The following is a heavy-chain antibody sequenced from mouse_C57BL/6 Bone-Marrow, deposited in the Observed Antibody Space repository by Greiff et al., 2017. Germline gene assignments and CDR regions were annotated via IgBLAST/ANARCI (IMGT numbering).Heavy chain of an antibody. Sequence: EVMLVESGGGLVQPGGSMKLSCAASGFTFSDAWMDWVRQSPEKGLEWVAEIRNKANNHATYYAESVKGRFTISRDDSKSSVYLQMNSLRAEDTGMYYCTRRSSGPGAMDYWGQGTSVTVSS. D-gene: IGHD3-2*02. V-gene: IGHV6-6*01. CDR2: IRNKANNHAT. CDR3: TRRSSGPGAMDY. J-gene: IGHJ4*01. CDR1: GFTFSDAW.